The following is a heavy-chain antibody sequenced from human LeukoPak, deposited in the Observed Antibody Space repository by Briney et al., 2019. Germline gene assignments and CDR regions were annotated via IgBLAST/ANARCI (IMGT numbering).Heavy chain of an antibody. J-gene: IGHJ4*02. CDR1: GFTFNNFA. D-gene: IGHD4-23*01. CDR3: AKDLSVVTPNYFDF. V-gene: IGHV3-23*01. CDR2: ISGFGGNT. Sequence: GGSLRLSCAASGFTFNNFAMCWVRQAPGRGLEWVSTISGFGGNTFYAVSVQGRFTISRDNSKNTLYLQMYSLTAEDTAVYYCAKDLSVVTPNYFDFWGQGTLLTVSS.